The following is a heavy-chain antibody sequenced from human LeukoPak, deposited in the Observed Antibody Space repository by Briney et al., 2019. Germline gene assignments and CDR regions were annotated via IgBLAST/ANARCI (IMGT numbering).Heavy chain of an antibody. Sequence: SETLSLTCAVSGYSISSGYYWSWIRQPAGKGLEWIGRIYTSGSTNYNPSLKSRVTMSVDTSKNQFSLKLSSVTAADTAVYYCARDLGYCSGGSCYSNWFDPWGQGTLVTVSS. CDR2: IYTSGST. CDR1: GYSISSGYY. V-gene: IGHV4-4*07. J-gene: IGHJ5*02. CDR3: ARDLGYCSGGSCYSNWFDP. D-gene: IGHD2-15*01.